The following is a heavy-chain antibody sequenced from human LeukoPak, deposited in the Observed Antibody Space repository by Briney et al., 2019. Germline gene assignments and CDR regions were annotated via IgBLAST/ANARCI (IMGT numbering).Heavy chain of an antibody. CDR2: IYPGDSDT. Sequence: GESLKISCKGSGYSFTSYRIGWVRQMPGKGLEWMGIIYPGDSDTRYSPSFQGQVTISADKSISTAYLQWSSLKASDTAMYYCARPVAQSWSQVDYWGQGTLVTVSS. J-gene: IGHJ4*02. V-gene: IGHV5-51*01. CDR3: ARPVAQSWSQVDY. CDR1: GYSFTSYR. D-gene: IGHD6-19*01.